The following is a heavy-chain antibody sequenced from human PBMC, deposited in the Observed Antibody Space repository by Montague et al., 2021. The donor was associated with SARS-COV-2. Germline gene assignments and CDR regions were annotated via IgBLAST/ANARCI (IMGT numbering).Heavy chain of an antibody. V-gene: IGHV2-70*11. D-gene: IGHD3-10*01. J-gene: IGHJ2*01. Sequence: PALVKPTQTLTLTCTFSGFSPSTSGMCVSWIRQPPGKALEWLARIDWDDDKYYSTSLKTRLTNSKDTSKNQVVLTMTNMDPVDTATYYCARTYGSGRGFDLWGRGTLVTVSS. CDR3: ARTYGSGRGFDL. CDR2: IDWDDDK. CDR1: GFSPSTSGMC.